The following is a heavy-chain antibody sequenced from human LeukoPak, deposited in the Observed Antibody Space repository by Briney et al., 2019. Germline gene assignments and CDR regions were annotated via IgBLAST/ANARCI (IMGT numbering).Heavy chain of an antibody. D-gene: IGHD3-22*01. Sequence: PGGSLRLSCAASGFTFSSYAMSWVRQAPGKGLEWVSAISGSGGSTYYADSVKGRLTISRDNSKNTLYLQMNSLRAEYRAVYYCAKVKYYYDSSGYFSQTHKYYFDYWGQGTLVTVSS. CDR3: AKVKYYYDSSGYFSQTHKYYFDY. J-gene: IGHJ4*02. CDR1: GFTFSSYA. V-gene: IGHV3-23*01. CDR2: ISGSGGST.